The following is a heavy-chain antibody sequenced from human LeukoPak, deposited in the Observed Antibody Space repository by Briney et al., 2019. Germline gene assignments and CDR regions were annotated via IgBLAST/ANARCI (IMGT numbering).Heavy chain of an antibody. V-gene: IGHV3-21*04. Sequence: GGSLRLSCAASGFTFSSYSMNWVRQAPGKGLEWVSSISSSSSYIYYADSVKGRFTISRDNAKNSLYLQMNSLRAEDTAVYYCAKDASATHSEYFDYWGQGTLVTVSS. CDR3: AKDASATHSEYFDY. D-gene: IGHD1-26*01. CDR1: GFTFSSYS. J-gene: IGHJ4*02. CDR2: ISSSSSYI.